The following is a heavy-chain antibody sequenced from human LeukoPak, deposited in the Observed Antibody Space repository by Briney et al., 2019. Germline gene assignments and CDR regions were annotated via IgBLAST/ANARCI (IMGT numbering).Heavy chain of an antibody. J-gene: IGHJ4*02. V-gene: IGHV3-48*01. Sequence: GGSLRLSCAASGFSFSSYSMNWVRQAPGKGLEWVSCISSSSSTIYYADSVKGRFTISRDNSKNTLYLQMNSLRAEDTAVYYCARSSERKYYFDYWGQGTLVTVSS. CDR3: ARSSERKYYFDY. CDR2: ISSSSSTI. D-gene: IGHD3-22*01. CDR1: GFSFSSYS.